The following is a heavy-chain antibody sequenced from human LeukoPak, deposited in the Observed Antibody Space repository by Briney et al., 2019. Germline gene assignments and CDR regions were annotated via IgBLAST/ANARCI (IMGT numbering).Heavy chain of an antibody. D-gene: IGHD3-22*01. J-gene: IGHJ4*02. CDR3: ATFLDSSGYYWGGH. V-gene: IGHV4-59*01. CDR2: IYYSGST. CDR1: GASISSYY. Sequence: KPSETLSLTYTVSGASISSYYWNWIRQPPGKGLEWIGSIYYSGSTNYNPSLKSRVTISVDTPKNQFSLRLSSVTAADTAVYYCATFLDSSGYYWGGHWGQGTLVTVSS.